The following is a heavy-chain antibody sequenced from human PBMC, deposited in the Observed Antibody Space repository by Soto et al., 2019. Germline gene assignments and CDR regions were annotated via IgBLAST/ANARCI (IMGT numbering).Heavy chain of an antibody. CDR3: ARDRPYVDSSGYLFDY. D-gene: IGHD3-22*01. V-gene: IGHV4-59*01. J-gene: IGHJ4*02. CDR2: IYFGGTT. CDR1: GGSFSPNY. Sequence: PSETLSLTCTVSGGSFSPNYWAWIRQPPGKGLEWVGYIYFGGTTSYNPSLKSRVTISVDTSKNQFSLKLSSVTAADTAVYYCARDRPYVDSSGYLFDYWGQGTLVTVSS.